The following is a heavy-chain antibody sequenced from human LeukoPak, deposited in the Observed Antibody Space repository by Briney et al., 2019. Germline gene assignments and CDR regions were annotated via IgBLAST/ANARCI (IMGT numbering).Heavy chain of an antibody. J-gene: IGHJ4*02. CDR3: ARVGEAYDYVWGSYRAHYFDY. Sequence: SETLSLTCTVSGGSISSYYWSWIRQPPGKGLEWIGYIYHSGSTNYNPSLKSRVTISVDTSKNQFSLKLSSVTAADTAVYYCARVGEAYDYVWGSYRAHYFDYWGQGTLVTVSS. CDR2: IYHSGST. V-gene: IGHV4-59*01. CDR1: GGSISSYY. D-gene: IGHD3-16*02.